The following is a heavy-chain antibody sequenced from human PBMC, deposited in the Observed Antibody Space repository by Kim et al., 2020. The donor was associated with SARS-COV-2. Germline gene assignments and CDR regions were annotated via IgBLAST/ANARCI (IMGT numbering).Heavy chain of an antibody. CDR2: IKSDGSDT. Sequence: GGSLRLSCEASGFTFSSYWMNWVRQGPGKGLVWVSRIKSDGSDTHYADSVKGRFTISRDNAKSTLHLQLNSLGVEDTGIYYCARGSFQQGFDPWGQETRVTVSS. V-gene: IGHV3-74*01. J-gene: IGHJ5*02. CDR1: GFTFSSYW. CDR3: ARGSFQQGFDP. D-gene: IGHD6-13*01.